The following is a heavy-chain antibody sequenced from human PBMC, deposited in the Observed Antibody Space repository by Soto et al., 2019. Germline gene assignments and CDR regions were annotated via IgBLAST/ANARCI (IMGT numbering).Heavy chain of an antibody. J-gene: IGHJ5*02. D-gene: IGHD3-10*01. CDR2: IYYSGST. CDR3: SGSGSVPRNWFDP. Sequence: QLQLQESGPGLVKPSETLSLTCTVSGGSISSSSYYWGWIRQPPGKWLEWIGSIYYSGSTYYNPSLKSRVTISVDTSKNQFSLKLSSVTAADTAVYYCSGSGSVPRNWFDPWGQGTLVTVSS. V-gene: IGHV4-39*01. CDR1: GGSISSSSYY.